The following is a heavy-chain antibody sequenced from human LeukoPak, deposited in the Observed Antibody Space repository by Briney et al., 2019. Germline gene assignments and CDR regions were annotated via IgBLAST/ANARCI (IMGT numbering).Heavy chain of an antibody. CDR3: ARDKKSGLTYDY. CDR1: GFTFSSYA. CDR2: ISSSSSYI. Sequence: GGSLRLSCAASGFTFSSYAMSWVRQAPGKGLEWVSAISSSSSYIYYADSVKGRFTISRDNAKNSLYLQMNSLRAEDTAVYYCARDKKSGLTYDYWGQGTLVTVSS. D-gene: IGHD3-10*01. V-gene: IGHV3-21*01. J-gene: IGHJ4*02.